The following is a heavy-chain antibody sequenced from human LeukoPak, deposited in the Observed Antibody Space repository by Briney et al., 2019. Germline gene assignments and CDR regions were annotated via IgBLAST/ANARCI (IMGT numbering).Heavy chain of an antibody. CDR2: IKSKTDGGTT. CDR1: GFTFSNAW. V-gene: IGHV3-15*01. J-gene: IGHJ3*02. D-gene: IGHD6-13*01. CDR3: TTKGGAAAYAFDI. Sequence: PGGSLRLSCAASGFTFSNAWMSWVRQAPGKGLEWVGRIKSKTDGGTTDYAAPVKGRFTISRGDSKNTLYLQMNSLKTEDTAVYYCTTKGGAAAYAFDIWGQGTMVTVSS.